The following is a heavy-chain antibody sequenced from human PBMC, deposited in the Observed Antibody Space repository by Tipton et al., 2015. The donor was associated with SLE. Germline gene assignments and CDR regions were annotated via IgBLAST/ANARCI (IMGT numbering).Heavy chain of an antibody. D-gene: IGHD6-13*01. V-gene: IGHV3-9*01. CDR1: GFTFDDYG. Sequence: RSLRLSCAASGFTFDDYGMHWVRQAPGKGLEWVSGISWNSDRIHYAGSVRGRFTISRDDAKNSLYLQMDNLRAEDTALYHCAKGGMAPHWGQGTQVIVSS. CDR3: AKGGMAPH. J-gene: IGHJ4*02. CDR2: ISWNSDRI.